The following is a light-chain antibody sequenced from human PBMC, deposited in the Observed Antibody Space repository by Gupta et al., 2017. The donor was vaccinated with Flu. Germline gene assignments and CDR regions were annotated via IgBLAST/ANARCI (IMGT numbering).Light chain of an antibody. CDR2: KAS. CDR3: HKYKSYSWT. Sequence: PGKAPELLSYKASILQNGGPSRYSGRGSGTEFTLTISSLQPDDVATYYSHKYKSYSWTFGQGTKVEIK. J-gene: IGKJ1*01. V-gene: IGKV1-5*03.